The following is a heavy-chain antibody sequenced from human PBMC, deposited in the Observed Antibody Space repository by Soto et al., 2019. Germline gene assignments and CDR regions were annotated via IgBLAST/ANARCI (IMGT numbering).Heavy chain of an antibody. Sequence: QVQVVQSGAEVKKPGSSVKVSCKVSGGIFTNNAISWVRQAPGQGLERVGGVIPLFDTAYYAQIFRGRLRSSPDGVPTTTYQELSGLTSADMAVYFCGTGRHYHAYYFYYGMDVWRHGTTV. J-gene: IGHJ6*02. CDR3: GTGRHYHAYYFYYGMDV. CDR2: VIPLFDTA. CDR1: GGIFTNNA. V-gene: IGHV1-69*01. D-gene: IGHD3-10*01.